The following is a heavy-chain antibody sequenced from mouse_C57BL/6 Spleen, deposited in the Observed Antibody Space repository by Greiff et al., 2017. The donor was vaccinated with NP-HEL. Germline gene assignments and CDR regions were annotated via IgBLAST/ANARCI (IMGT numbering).Heavy chain of an antibody. V-gene: IGHV1-26*01. D-gene: IGHD2-3*01. Sequence: EVQLQQSGPELVKPGASVKISCKASGYTFTDYYMNWVKQSHGKSLEWIGDINPNNGGTSYNQKFKGKATLTVDKSSSTAYMELRSLTSEDSAVYYCASSYDGYYLAWFAYWGQGTLVTVSA. J-gene: IGHJ3*01. CDR3: ASSYDGYYLAWFAY. CDR1: GYTFTDYY. CDR2: INPNNGGT.